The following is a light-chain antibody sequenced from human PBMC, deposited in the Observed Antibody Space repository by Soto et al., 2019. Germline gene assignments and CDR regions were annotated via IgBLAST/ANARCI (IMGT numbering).Light chain of an antibody. CDR2: DAS. Sequence: EIVLTQSPCTLSFSPLEGATLSCRASQSIYTKLAWYQKKSGQAPRLLIYDASTRAYGIPDRFSGSGSGTDFSLTISRLEPEDFAVYYCQQYAGSLYTFAQGTKVDIK. J-gene: IGKJ2*01. CDR3: QQYAGSLYT. V-gene: IGKV3-20*01. CDR1: QSIYTK.